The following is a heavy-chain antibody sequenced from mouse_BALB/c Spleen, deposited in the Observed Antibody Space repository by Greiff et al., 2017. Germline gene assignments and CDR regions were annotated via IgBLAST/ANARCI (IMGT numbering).Heavy chain of an antibody. J-gene: IGHJ4*01. V-gene: IGHV1-12*01. CDR1: GYTFTSYN. CDR2: IYPGNGDT. Sequence: LQQPGAELVKPGASVKMSCKASGYTFTSYNMHWVKQTPGQGLEWIGAIYPGNGDTSYNQKFKGKATLTADKSSSTAYMQLSSLTSEDSAVYYCARTGYDRDYYAMDYWGQGTSVTVSS. D-gene: IGHD2-14*01. CDR3: ARTGYDRDYYAMDY.